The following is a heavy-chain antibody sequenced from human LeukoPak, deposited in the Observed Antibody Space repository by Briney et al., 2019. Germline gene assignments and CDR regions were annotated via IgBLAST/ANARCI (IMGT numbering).Heavy chain of an antibody. V-gene: IGHV3-7*01. Sequence: PGGSQRLSCAASGFTFNTYWMDWVRQAPGKGLEWVANIKQDGSEKLYVDSVKGRFTISRDNAKNSLYLQMNSLRAEDTAVYYCARGYDGGGYFQYWGQGTLVTVSS. CDR1: GFTFNTYW. D-gene: IGHD2-15*01. J-gene: IGHJ1*01. CDR3: ARGYDGGGYFQY. CDR2: IKQDGSEK.